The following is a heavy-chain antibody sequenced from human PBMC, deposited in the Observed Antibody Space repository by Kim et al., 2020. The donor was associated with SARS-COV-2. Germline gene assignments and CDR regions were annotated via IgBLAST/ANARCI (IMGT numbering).Heavy chain of an antibody. V-gene: IGHV3-20*01. J-gene: IGHJ4*01. D-gene: IGHD3-9*01. CDR2: INWSSGRV. CDR1: GFNFDDYT. CDR3: AKNTALSYFDA. Sequence: GGSLRLSCAASGFNFDDYTMNWVRQVPGKGLEWVSAINWSSGRVLYAYSVKGRFTISRDNANNTLFLQMNSLRVEDTAFYHCAKNTALSYFDALCHGTLV.